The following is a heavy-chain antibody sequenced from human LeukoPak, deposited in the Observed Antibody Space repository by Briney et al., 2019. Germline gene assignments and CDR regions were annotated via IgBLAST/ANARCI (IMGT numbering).Heavy chain of an antibody. J-gene: IGHJ6*02. CDR2: ISYDGSNK. D-gene: IGHD2-15*01. V-gene: IGHV3-30-3*01. CDR3: ARDQGGGGNGGMDV. CDR1: GFTFSSYA. Sequence: GGSLRLSRAASGFTFSSYAMHWVRQAPGKWLEWVAVISYDGSNKYYADSVEGRFTISRDNSKNTLYLQMNSLRAEDTAVYYCARDQGGGGNGGMDVWGQGTTVTVSS.